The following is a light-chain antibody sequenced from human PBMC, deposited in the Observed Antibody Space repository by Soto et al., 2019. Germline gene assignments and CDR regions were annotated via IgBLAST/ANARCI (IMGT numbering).Light chain of an antibody. Sequence: DIPMTQSPSSLSASVGDRVTITCRASQDINKCLAWYQQKPGKVPELLIYAVSSLQSGVPPRFSGSGSETVFTLTISSLQPEDVATYYCQKYDSDPYTFGQGTKLEIK. CDR1: QDINKC. V-gene: IGKV1-27*01. CDR2: AVS. CDR3: QKYDSDPYT. J-gene: IGKJ2*01.